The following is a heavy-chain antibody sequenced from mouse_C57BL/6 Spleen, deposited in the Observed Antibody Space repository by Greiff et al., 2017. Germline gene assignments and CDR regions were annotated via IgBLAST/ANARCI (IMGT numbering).Heavy chain of an antibody. D-gene: IGHD1-1*01. V-gene: IGHV1-50*01. CDR3: ARGVLRAYDCDD. J-gene: IGHJ2*01. CDR1: GYTFTSYW. Sequence: VQLQQPGAELVKPVASVKLSCKASGYTFTSYWMQWVKQRPGQGLEWIGELDPSDSYTNYNQKFPGTATLTVATSSGTAYRQLSGLTSGDSAVDYCARGVLRAYDCDDGGQGTTLTVSS. CDR2: LDPSDSYT.